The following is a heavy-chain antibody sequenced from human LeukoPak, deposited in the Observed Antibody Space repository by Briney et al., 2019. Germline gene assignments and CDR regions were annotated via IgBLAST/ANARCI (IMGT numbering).Heavy chain of an antibody. V-gene: IGHV3-7*01. CDR3: ARVGTWELQRVFDN. CDR2: INRAGIES. Sequence: PGGSLRLSCAASGFTFTDYWMTWVRQVPGKGLEWVANINRAGIESYYVDSVKGRFTISRDNAEKSLYLQMDSLRVDDTAVYYCARVGTWELQRVFDNWGQGTLVTASS. D-gene: IGHD1-26*01. J-gene: IGHJ4*02. CDR1: GFTFTDYW.